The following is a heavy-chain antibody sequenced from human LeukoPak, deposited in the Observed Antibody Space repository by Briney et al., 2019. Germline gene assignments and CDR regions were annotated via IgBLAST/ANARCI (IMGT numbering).Heavy chain of an antibody. J-gene: IGHJ4*02. CDR1: GGSMRNYY. V-gene: IGHV4-59*01. D-gene: IGHD2-2*01. Sequence: SETLSLTCAVSGGSMRNYYWSWIRQPPGRGLEWIGYTYDSGSSSYNPSLRSRVSISIDTSKNQFSLNLSSVTAADTAVYYCARGWASSWYYFDFWGQGTLVTVSS. CDR2: TYDSGSS. CDR3: ARGWASSWYYFDF.